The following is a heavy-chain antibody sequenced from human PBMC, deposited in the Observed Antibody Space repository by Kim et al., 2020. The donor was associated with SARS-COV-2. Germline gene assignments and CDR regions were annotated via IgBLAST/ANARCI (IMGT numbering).Heavy chain of an antibody. Sequence: SETLSLTCAVYGGSFSGYYWSWIRQPPGKGLEWIGEINHSGSTNYNPSLKSRVTISVDTSKNQFSLKLSSVTAADTAVYYCARKKVGKWELPQQAMDVWGKGTTVTVSS. J-gene: IGHJ6*03. CDR2: INHSGST. CDR1: GGSFSGYY. CDR3: ARKKVGKWELPQQAMDV. D-gene: IGHD1-26*01. V-gene: IGHV4-34*01.